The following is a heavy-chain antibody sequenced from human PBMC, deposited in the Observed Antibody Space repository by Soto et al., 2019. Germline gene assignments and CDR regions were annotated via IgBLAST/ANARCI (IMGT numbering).Heavy chain of an antibody. V-gene: IGHV1-2*04. Sequence: ASVKVSCKASGYTFTGYSMHWVRKAPGQGLEWMGWINPNSGGTNYAQKFQGWVTMTRDTSISTAYMELSRLRSDDTAVYYCAREGGDCSSTSCYPGLDVWGKGTTVTVSS. CDR3: AREGGDCSSTSCYPGLDV. CDR1: GYTFTGYS. D-gene: IGHD2-2*01. CDR2: INPNSGGT. J-gene: IGHJ6*04.